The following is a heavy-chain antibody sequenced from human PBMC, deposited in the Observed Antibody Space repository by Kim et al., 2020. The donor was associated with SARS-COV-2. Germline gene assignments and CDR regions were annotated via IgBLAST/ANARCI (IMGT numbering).Heavy chain of an antibody. CDR3: ARGGYYDSSGYPGY. D-gene: IGHD3-22*01. Sequence: YADSVKGRLTISRDNSKNTLYLQMNSLRTDTAVYYCARGGYYDSSGYPGYWGQGTLVTVSS. J-gene: IGHJ4*02. V-gene: IGHV3-30*01.